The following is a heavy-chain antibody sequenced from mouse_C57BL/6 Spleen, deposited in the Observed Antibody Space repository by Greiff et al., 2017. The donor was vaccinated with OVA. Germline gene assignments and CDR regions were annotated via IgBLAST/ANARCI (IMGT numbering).Heavy chain of an antibody. V-gene: IGHV1-50*01. CDR1: GYTFTSYW. J-gene: IGHJ1*03. Sequence: VQLQQPGAELVKPGASVKLSCKASGYTFTSYWMQWVKQRPGQGLEWIGEIDPSDSYTNYNQQFKGKATLTVDTSSSTAYMQLSSLTSEDSAVYYCARGGTTPGYFDVWGTGTTVTVSS. CDR2: IDPSDSYT. D-gene: IGHD1-1*01. CDR3: ARGGTTPGYFDV.